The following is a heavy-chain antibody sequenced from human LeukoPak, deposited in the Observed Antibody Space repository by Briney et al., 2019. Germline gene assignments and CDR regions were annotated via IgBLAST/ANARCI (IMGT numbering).Heavy chain of an antibody. Sequence: SETLSLTCTVSGGSISSYYWSWIRQPAGKGLEWIGRIYTSGSTNYNPSLKSRVTVSVGTSKNQFSLKLSSVTAADTAVYYCARFRITMVRGVIHYFDYWGQGTLVTVSS. D-gene: IGHD3-10*01. CDR1: GGSISSYY. V-gene: IGHV4-4*07. CDR3: ARFRITMVRGVIHYFDY. J-gene: IGHJ4*02. CDR2: IYTSGST.